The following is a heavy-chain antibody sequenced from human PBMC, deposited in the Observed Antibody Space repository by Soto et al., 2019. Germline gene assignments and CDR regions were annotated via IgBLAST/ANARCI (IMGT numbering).Heavy chain of an antibody. CDR2: IIPMLSMT. D-gene: IGHD3-10*01. V-gene: IGHV1-69*02. CDR1: GGTFNSYT. J-gene: IGHJ4*02. CDR3: AASYGSGSRPFDY. Sequence: QVQLVQSGAEVKKSGSSVRVSCKASGGTFNSYTLSWVRQAPGQRLEWMGRIIPMLSMTTYAQKFQGRVSIIADKSKNTVYMDLSRLRADDTAMCYCAASYGSGSRPFDYWGQGTLVTVSS.